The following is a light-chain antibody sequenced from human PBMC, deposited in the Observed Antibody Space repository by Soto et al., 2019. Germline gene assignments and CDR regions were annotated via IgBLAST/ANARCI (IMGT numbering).Light chain of an antibody. V-gene: IGLV2-8*01. CDR1: RSDVGGYNY. CDR2: EVS. J-gene: IGLJ1*01. CDR3: SSYAGSNNYV. Sequence: QSALTQPPSASGSPGQSVTISCTGTRSDVGGYNYVSWYQQHPGKAPKLMICEVSKRPSGVPDRFSGSKSGNTASLTVSGLQAEDEADYYCSSYAGSNNYVFGTGTKVTVL.